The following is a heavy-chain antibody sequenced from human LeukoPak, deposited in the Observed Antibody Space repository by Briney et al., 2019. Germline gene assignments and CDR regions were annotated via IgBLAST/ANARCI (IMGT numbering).Heavy chain of an antibody. CDR2: IGGGGVRT. CDR3: AKASRQGAVASPLDY. CDR1: GFTFTAYA. D-gene: IGHD6-19*01. Sequence: GGSLRLSCAASGFTFTAYAMSWVRQAPGKGLEWVSAIGGGGVRTYYADSVKGRFTISRDNSKDTLFLQMNSLGAEDTAVYYCAKASRQGAVASPLDYWGQGTLVTVSS. J-gene: IGHJ4*02. V-gene: IGHV3-23*01.